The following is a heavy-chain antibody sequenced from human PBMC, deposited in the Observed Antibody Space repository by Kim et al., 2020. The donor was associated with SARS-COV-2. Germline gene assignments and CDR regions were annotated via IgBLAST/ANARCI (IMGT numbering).Heavy chain of an antibody. CDR3: ARALGGYYFDY. Sequence: NYNPARKRRVTMSLDTSKNQFSLKLNSVTAADTAVYYCARALGGYYFDYWGQGTLVTVSS. D-gene: IGHD3-16*01. V-gene: IGHV4-4*07. J-gene: IGHJ4*02.